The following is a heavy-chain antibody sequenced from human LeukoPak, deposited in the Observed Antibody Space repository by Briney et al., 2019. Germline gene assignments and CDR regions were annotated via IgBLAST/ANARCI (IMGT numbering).Heavy chain of an antibody. D-gene: IGHD6-13*01. CDR1: GFTFSSYS. J-gene: IGHJ4*02. Sequence: GGSLRLSCAASGFTFSSYSMNWVRQAPGKGLEWVSSISSSSSYIYYADSVKGRFTSSRDNAKNSLYLQMNSLRAEDTAVYYCARGGTAAGFYSFDYWGQGTLVTVSS. V-gene: IGHV3-21*01. CDR3: ARGGTAAGFYSFDY. CDR2: ISSSSSYI.